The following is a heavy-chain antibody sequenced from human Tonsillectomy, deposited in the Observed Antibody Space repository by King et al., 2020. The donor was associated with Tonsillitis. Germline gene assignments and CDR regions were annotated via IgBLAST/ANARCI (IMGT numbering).Heavy chain of an antibody. Sequence: VQLVESGGGLVQPGGSLKLSCAASGFTFSASAMHWVRQTPEKGLEWVGHIRSKSKSYATAYAASAKGRFTISRDDSQNTPYLQMNSLKTEDTAVYYCTRRDYDDSGYYLDDAFDIWGQGTLVTVSS. D-gene: IGHD3-22*01. V-gene: IGHV3-73*02. J-gene: IGHJ3*02. CDR2: IRSKSKSYAT. CDR1: GFTFSASA. CDR3: TRRDYDDSGYYLDDAFDI.